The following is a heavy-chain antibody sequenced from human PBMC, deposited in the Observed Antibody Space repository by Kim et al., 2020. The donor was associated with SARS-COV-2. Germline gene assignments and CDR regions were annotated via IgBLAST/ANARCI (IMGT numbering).Heavy chain of an antibody. CDR3: ARDREYQLLFDP. D-gene: IGHD2-2*01. V-gene: IGHV3-74*01. J-gene: IGHJ5*02. CDR2: T. Sequence: TKSADSVKGRFTIARDNAKNTLYLQMNSLRDEDTAVYYCARDREYQLLFDPWGQGTLVTVSS.